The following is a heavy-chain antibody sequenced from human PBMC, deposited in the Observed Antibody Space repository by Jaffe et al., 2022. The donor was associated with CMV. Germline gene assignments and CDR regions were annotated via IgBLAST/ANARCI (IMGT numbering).Heavy chain of an antibody. Sequence: EVLLVESGGGLVQPGGSLRLSCSASGFTFSTHAMHWVRQAPGKGPEYISGISANGFAANDADFVKGRFTISRDNSKNTLYLQMISLRPEDTAVYYCVKGASQSYAYNYYYMDVWGKGTSVTVSS. CDR2: ISANGFAA. CDR1: GFTFSTHA. J-gene: IGHJ6*03. V-gene: IGHV3-64D*06. D-gene: IGHD3-16*01. CDR3: VKGASQSYAYNYYYMDV.